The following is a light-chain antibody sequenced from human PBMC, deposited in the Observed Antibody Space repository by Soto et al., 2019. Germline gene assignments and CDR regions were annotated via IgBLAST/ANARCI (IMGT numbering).Light chain of an antibody. Sequence: DIQVTQYPSSLSASVGDRVTITCRASQSISRHLNWYQQKPGKAPKLLINIASSLQSGVPSRFSGSGSGTDFTLTISNVQPEDFATYYCQQSYSTLITFGQGTRLEI. CDR1: QSISRH. V-gene: IGKV1-39*01. CDR2: IAS. J-gene: IGKJ5*01. CDR3: QQSYSTLIT.